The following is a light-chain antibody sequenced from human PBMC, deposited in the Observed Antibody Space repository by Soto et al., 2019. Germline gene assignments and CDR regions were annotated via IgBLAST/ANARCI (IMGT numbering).Light chain of an antibody. V-gene: IGLV2-14*01. CDR3: SSYTRSSIWV. J-gene: IGLJ3*02. CDR2: AVD. Sequence: QSALTQPASVSGSPGESLTISCSGTTSDVGGHNFVSWFQQHPGKAPKMMIYAVDQRPSGVSIRFSGSKSGNTASLTISGLQTEDEADYYCSSYTRSSIWVFGGGTKLTVL. CDR1: TSDVGGHNF.